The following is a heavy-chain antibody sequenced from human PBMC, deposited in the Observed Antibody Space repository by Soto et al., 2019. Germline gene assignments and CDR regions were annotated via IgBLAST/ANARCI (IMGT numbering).Heavy chain of an antibody. J-gene: IGHJ4*01. CDR1: GFSVNTDGVG. V-gene: IGHV2-5*02. CDR2: IFWDGDT. Sequence: SGPTRVNPTQTLTLTCTVSGFSVNTDGVGVGWIRQTPGQAPEWLALIFWDGDTRYSPSLKRRLTITKDTSRNQVVLTLTNVDPVDTATYSCASSRRRPSCSGGNSYYCTYWGHGTLATVS. CDR3: ASSRRRPSCSGGNSYYCTY. D-gene: IGHD2-15*01.